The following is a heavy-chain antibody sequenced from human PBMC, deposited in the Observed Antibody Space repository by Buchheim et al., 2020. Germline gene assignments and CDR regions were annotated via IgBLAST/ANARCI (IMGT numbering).Heavy chain of an antibody. J-gene: IGHJ5*02. CDR2: INQDGSEE. CDR3: ARKTLYYENVKGWFGP. V-gene: IGHV3-7*01. CDR1: AFTFSSSW. D-gene: IGHD3-16*02. Sequence: EVQLVESGGGLVQPGGSLRLSCAASAFTFSSSWMSWVRQAPGKGLEWVANINQDGSEEFYVDSVKGRFTISRDNAKNSLYLQMDSLRAEDTAVYYCARKTLYYENVKGWFGPWGQGTL.